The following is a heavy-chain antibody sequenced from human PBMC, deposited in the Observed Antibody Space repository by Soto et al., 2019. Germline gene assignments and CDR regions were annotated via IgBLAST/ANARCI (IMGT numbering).Heavy chain of an antibody. CDR2: IIPIFGTA. CDR3: ARNRIGTYSGLDFDY. J-gene: IGHJ4*02. Sequence: SVKVSCKASGGTFSSYAISWVRQAPGQGLEWMGGIIPIFGTANYAQKFQGRVTITADKSTSTAYMELSSLRSEDTAVYYCARNRIGTYSGLDFDYWGQGTLVTVSS. CDR1: GGTFSSYA. D-gene: IGHD6-13*01. V-gene: IGHV1-69*06.